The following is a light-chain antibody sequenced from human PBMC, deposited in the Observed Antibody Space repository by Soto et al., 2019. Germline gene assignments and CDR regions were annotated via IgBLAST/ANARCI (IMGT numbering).Light chain of an antibody. Sequence: EIMLTQSPATLALSPGETATHSCRPSQSVSSNLAWYQQKPGHAARLPLYDASNRATGIPARFSGSGSGTDFTLTSSSLEPEDFAVYYCQRGDTFGQGTRLEIK. J-gene: IGKJ5*01. V-gene: IGKV3-11*01. CDR2: DAS. CDR1: QSVSSN. CDR3: QRGDT.